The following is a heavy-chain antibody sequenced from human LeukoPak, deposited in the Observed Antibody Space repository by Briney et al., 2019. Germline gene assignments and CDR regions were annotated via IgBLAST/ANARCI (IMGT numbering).Heavy chain of an antibody. CDR3: ASASSGYDSSGYYYNEGFDY. D-gene: IGHD3-22*01. V-gene: IGHV4-39*01. CDR2: IYYSGST. J-gene: IGHJ4*02. Sequence: SETLSLTCTVSGGSISSSSYYWGWIRQPPGKGLEWIGSIYYSGSTYYNPSLKSRVTISVDTSKNQFSLKLSSVTAADTAVYYCASASSGYDSSGYYYNEGFDYWGQGTLVTVSS. CDR1: GGSISSSSYY.